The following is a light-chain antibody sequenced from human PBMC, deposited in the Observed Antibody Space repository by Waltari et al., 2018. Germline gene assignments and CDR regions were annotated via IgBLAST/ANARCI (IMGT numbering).Light chain of an antibody. Sequence: DVQMTQSPSSLSVSVGDRVTIPCQASQDITNYLIWYQQKPGKAPKLLIYDASNLETGVPSRFSGTGSGTHFTFIISGLQSEDVATYYCQQYDKPPIAFGQGTRLDIK. CDR2: DAS. J-gene: IGKJ5*01. CDR1: QDITNY. CDR3: QQYDKPPIA. V-gene: IGKV1-33*01.